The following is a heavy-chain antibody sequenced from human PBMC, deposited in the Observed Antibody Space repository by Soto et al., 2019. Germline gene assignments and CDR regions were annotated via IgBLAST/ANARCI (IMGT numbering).Heavy chain of an antibody. CDR1: GFTFDDYA. CDR3: AKSLGELLYDRYFDY. Sequence: PGGSLRLSCAASGFTFDDYAMHWVRQAPGKGLEWVSGISWNSGSIGYADSVKGRFTISRDNAKNSLYLQMNSLRAEDTALYYCAKSLGELLYDRYFDYWGQGTLVTVSS. CDR2: ISWNSGSI. V-gene: IGHV3-9*01. D-gene: IGHD3-16*01. J-gene: IGHJ4*02.